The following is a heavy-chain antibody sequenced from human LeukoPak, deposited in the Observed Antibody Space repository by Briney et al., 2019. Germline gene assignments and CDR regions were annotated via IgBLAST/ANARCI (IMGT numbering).Heavy chain of an antibody. V-gene: IGHV3-74*01. D-gene: IGHD2-2*01. CDR3: VRDYQFIQEV. Sequence: GSLRLSCVASGFTFSNYWMLWVRQAPGKGLMWVSLISTDGKSTRYAESVKGRFTISRDNAKNALYLQMDILRVEDTALYFCVRDYQFIQEVWGQGTTVTVFS. J-gene: IGHJ6*02. CDR2: ISTDGKST. CDR1: GFTFSNYW.